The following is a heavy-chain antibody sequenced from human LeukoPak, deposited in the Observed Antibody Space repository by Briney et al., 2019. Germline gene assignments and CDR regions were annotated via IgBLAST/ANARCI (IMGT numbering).Heavy chain of an antibody. Sequence: PSETLSLTCAVYGGSFSGYYWSWIRQPPGKGLEWIGEINHSGSTNYNPSLKSRVTISVDTSKNQFSLKLSSVTAADTAVYYCARDGGLNTNFDYWGQGTLVTVSS. CDR1: GGSFSGYY. V-gene: IGHV4-34*01. D-gene: IGHD2-15*01. CDR3: ARDGGLNTNFDY. J-gene: IGHJ4*02. CDR2: INHSGST.